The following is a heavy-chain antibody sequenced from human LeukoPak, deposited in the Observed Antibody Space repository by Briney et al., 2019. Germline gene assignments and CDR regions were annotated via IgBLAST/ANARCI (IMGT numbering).Heavy chain of an antibody. Sequence: SETLSLTCTVSGDSIGGHYWSWIRQPPGKGLEWIGYIFYVGSTNYNPSLKSRVTISVDTSKNQFSLKLNSVTAADTAVYYCARDYYDSRGEAFDIWGQGTMVTVSS. CDR2: IFYVGST. CDR1: GDSIGGHY. D-gene: IGHD3-22*01. V-gene: IGHV4-59*11. J-gene: IGHJ3*02. CDR3: ARDYYDSRGEAFDI.